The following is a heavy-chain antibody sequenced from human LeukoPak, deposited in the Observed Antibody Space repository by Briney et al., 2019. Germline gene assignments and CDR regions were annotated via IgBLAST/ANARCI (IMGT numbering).Heavy chain of an antibody. D-gene: IGHD6-13*01. CDR2: IYYSGST. CDR1: GGSISSYY. V-gene: IGHV4-59*01. J-gene: IGHJ4*02. CDR3: ARGIIAAAGTLFDY. Sequence: NPSETLSLTCTVSGGSISSYYWSWIRQPPGKGLEWIGYIYYSGSTNYNPSLKSRVTISVDTSKNQFSLKLSSVTAADTAVYYCARGIIAAAGTLFDYWGQGTLVTVSS.